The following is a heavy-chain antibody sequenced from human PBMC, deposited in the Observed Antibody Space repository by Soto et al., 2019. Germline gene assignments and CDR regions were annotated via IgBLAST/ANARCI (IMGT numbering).Heavy chain of an antibody. J-gene: IGHJ5*02. V-gene: IGHV2-5*02. CDR2: IYWDDDK. Sequence: QITLKESGPPLVKSTQTLTLTCTFSGFSLTTSGVGVGWIRQPPGKALEWLALIYWDDDKRYSPSLKSRLTITKDTSKNQVVLMMTNMDPVDTATYYCAHSLGVDWFDPWGQGTLVTVSS. D-gene: IGHD2-15*01. CDR3: AHSLGVDWFDP. CDR1: GFSLTTSGVG.